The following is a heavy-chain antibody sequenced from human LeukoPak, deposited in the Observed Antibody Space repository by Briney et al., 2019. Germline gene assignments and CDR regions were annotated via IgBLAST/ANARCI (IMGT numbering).Heavy chain of an antibody. Sequence: PGGSLRLSCAASGFTFSSYSMNWVRQAPGKGLEWVSYISSSSSTIYYADSVKGRFTISRDNAKNSLYPQMNSLRDEDTAVYYCTSVATDGYWGQGTLVTVSS. CDR1: GFTFSSYS. V-gene: IGHV3-48*02. J-gene: IGHJ4*02. D-gene: IGHD4-17*01. CDR3: TSVATDGY. CDR2: ISSSSSTI.